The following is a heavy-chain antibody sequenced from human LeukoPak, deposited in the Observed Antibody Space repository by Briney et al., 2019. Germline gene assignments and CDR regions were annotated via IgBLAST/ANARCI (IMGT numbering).Heavy chain of an antibody. V-gene: IGHV2-5*02. CDR3: ARLAYYDNSGSSRPFDI. CDR2: IYWDDDK. D-gene: IGHD3-22*01. Sequence: SGPTLVNPTQTLTLTYAFSGFSLTTRGVGVGWIRQPPGKALEWLALIYWDDDKRYSPSLKSRLTITKDTSKKQVVLTVTNLDPVDTATYYCARLAYYDNSGSSRPFDIWGQGTRVTVSS. CDR1: GFSLTTRGVG. J-gene: IGHJ3*02.